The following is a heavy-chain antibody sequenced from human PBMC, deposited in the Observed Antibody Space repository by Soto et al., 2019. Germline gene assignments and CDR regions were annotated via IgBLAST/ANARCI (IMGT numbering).Heavy chain of an antibody. V-gene: IGHV3-30*03. J-gene: IGHJ4*02. Sequence: QVQLVESGGGVVQPGRSLRLSCAASGFTFSSYGMHWVRQAPGKGLEWVAVISYDGSNKYYADSVKGRFTISRDNSKNTLYLKMNSLRDEDTAVYYCAPRSSWGGGFDYWGQGTLVTVSS. CDR2: ISYDGSNK. D-gene: IGHD6-13*01. CDR3: APRSSWGGGFDY. CDR1: GFTFSSYG.